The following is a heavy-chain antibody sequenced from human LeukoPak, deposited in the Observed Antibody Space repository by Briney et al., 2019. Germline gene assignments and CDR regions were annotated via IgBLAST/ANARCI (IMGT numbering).Heavy chain of an antibody. Sequence: ASVKVSCKASGYTFTSYDINWVRQATGQGLEWMGWMNPNSGNTGYAQKFQGRVTMTRNTSISTAYMELSSLRSEDTAVYYCAKGPLILSQGYSGWFPPSQYWYFDLWGRGTLVTVSS. CDR3: AKGPLILSQGYSGWFPPSQYWYFDL. D-gene: IGHD6-19*01. CDR1: GYTFTSYD. J-gene: IGHJ2*01. V-gene: IGHV1-8*01. CDR2: MNPNSGNT.